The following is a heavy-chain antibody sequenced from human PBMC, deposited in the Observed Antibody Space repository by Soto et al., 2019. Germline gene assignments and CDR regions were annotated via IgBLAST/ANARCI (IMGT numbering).Heavy chain of an antibody. CDR3: ARNYGSALDY. J-gene: IGHJ4*02. V-gene: IGHV3-30-3*01. D-gene: IGHD3-10*01. Sequence: QVLLVESGGGVVQPGRSLRLSCAASGFSFTSYDIYWVRQAPGKGLEWVAVTSIDGNTKYYADSVQGRFTVSRDNSKDTLYLEMTSLRPQYTAVYYCARNYGSALDYWGQGTPVTVSS. CDR1: GFSFTSYD. CDR2: TSIDGNTK.